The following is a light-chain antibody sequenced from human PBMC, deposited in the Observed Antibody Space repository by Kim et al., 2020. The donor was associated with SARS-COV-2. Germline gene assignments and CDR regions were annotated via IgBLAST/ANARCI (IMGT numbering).Light chain of an antibody. V-gene: IGKV1-39*01. CDR2: AAS. Sequence: DIQMTQSPSSLSASVGDRVTITCRASQSISSYLNWYQQKPGKAPKLLLYAASSLQSGVPSRFSGSGSGTDFTLTITSLQPEDFATYYCQQTYSTSVTFGGGTKVDIK. J-gene: IGKJ4*01. CDR1: QSISSY. CDR3: QQTYSTSVT.